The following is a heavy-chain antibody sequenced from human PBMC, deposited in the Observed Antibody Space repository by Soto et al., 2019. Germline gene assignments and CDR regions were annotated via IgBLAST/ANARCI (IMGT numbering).Heavy chain of an antibody. J-gene: IGHJ4*02. D-gene: IGHD6-19*01. V-gene: IGHV3-23*01. CDR2: ISGSGGST. CDR1: GFTFRSYA. CDR3: AKDLGSGWYFFDY. Sequence: LRLSCAVSGFTFRSYAMSWVRQAPGKGLEWVSGISGSGGSTYYADSVKGRFTISRDNSKIILQMNSLRVEDTAVYYCAKDLGSGWYFFDYWGQGTLVTVSS.